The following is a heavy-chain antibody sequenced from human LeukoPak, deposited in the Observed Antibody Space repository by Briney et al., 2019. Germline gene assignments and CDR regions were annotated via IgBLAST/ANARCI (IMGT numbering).Heavy chain of an antibody. CDR3: AKGYCSSTSCYSPTYFDY. CDR1: GFTFSSYG. J-gene: IGHJ4*02. D-gene: IGHD2-2*01. CDR2: IRYDGSNK. V-gene: IGHV3-30*02. Sequence: GGSLRLSCAASGFTFSSYGMHWVRQAPGKGLEWVAFIRYDGSNKYYADSVKGRFTVSRDNSKNTLYLQMNSLRAEDTAVYYCAKGYCSSTSCYSPTYFDYWGQGTLVTVSS.